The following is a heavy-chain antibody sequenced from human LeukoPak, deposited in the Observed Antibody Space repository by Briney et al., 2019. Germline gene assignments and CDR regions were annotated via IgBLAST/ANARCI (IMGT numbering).Heavy chain of an antibody. Sequence: GGSLRLSCAASGFIFRSYGIHWVRQAPGKGLEGVAFIRDDGSTKYYADSVKGRFTISRDNSKSTLYLQMNSLRVEDTAIYYCAKAGSNSWGNFDVWGQGTMVTVSS. J-gene: IGHJ3*01. CDR3: AKAGSNSWGNFDV. D-gene: IGHD6-13*01. V-gene: IGHV3-30*02. CDR2: IRDDGSTK. CDR1: GFIFRSYG.